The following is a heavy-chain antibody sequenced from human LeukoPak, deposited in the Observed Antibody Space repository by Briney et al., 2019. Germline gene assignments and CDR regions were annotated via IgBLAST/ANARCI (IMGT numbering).Heavy chain of an antibody. CDR2: ISSSSSYI. V-gene: IGHV3-21*01. CDR3: AREHLIAAAGDY. J-gene: IGHJ4*02. D-gene: IGHD6-13*01. CDR1: GFTFSSYS. Sequence: GGSLRLSRVASGFTFSSYSMNWVRQAPGKGLEWVSSISSSSSYIYYADSVKGRLTISRDNAKNSLYLQMNSLRAEDTAVYYCAREHLIAAAGDYWGQGTLVTVSS.